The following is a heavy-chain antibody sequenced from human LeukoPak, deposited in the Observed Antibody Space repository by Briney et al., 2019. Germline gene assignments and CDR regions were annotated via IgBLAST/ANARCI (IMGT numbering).Heavy chain of an antibody. V-gene: IGHV3-7*01. CDR1: GFTFSSYW. CDR2: IKQDGYEK. J-gene: IGHJ4*02. D-gene: IGHD1-26*01. CDR3: ARDKIVGPTTLDY. Sequence: GGSLRLSCAASGFTFSSYWMNWARQAPGKGLEWVASIKQDGYEKYYVDSVKGRFTISRDNAKNSLYLQMNSLRADDTAIYYCARDKIVGPTTLDYWGQGTLVTVSS.